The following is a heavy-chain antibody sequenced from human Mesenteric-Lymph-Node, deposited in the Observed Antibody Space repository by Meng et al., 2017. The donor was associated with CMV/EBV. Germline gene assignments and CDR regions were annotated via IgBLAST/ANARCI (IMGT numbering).Heavy chain of an antibody. Sequence: SVKGSCKASGYALTRYDINWVRQATGQGLEWMGWMNPNSGNTGYAQKFQGRVTITRNTSISTAYMELSSLRSEDTAVYFCARGRPVDYWGQGTLVTVSS. CDR1: GYALTRYD. J-gene: IGHJ4*02. CDR2: MNPNSGNT. V-gene: IGHV1-8*03. CDR3: ARGRPVDY.